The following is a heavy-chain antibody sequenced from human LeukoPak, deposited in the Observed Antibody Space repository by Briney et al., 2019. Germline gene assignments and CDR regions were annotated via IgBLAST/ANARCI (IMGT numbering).Heavy chain of an antibody. Sequence: KASETLSLTCAVSGASVSGSNYYWGWIRQPPGKGLEWIGNIYSSGSTYYNASLQSRVTISIDTSKNQFSLRLNSVTAADTAMYYCAKSGGYGLIDYWGQGIRVTVSS. CDR1: GASVSGSNYY. V-gene: IGHV4-39*01. CDR2: IYSSGST. D-gene: IGHD1-26*01. J-gene: IGHJ4*02. CDR3: AKSGGYGLIDY.